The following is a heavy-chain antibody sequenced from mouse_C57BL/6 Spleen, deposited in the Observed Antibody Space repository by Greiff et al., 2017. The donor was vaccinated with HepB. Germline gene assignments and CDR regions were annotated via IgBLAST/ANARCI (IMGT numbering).Heavy chain of an antibody. D-gene: IGHD1-1*01. CDR1: GYAFTNYL. Sequence: QVQLQQSGAELVRPGTSVKVSCKASGYAFTNYLIEWVKQRPGQGLEWIGVINPGSGGTNYNEKFKGKATLTGDKSSSTAYMQLSSLTSEDSAVYFCARVATVVATPMDYWGQGTSVTVSS. CDR3: ARVATVVATPMDY. CDR2: INPGSGGT. J-gene: IGHJ4*01. V-gene: IGHV1-54*01.